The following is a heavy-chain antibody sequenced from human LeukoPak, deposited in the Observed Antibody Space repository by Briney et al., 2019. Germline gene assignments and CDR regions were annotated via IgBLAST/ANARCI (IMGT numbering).Heavy chain of an antibody. V-gene: IGHV1-69*08. CDR3: AREQQLVPNDAFDM. CDR1: GGTFRSYS. J-gene: IGHJ3*02. CDR2: IIPMLGAT. D-gene: IGHD6-13*01. Sequence: SVKVSCKASGGTFRSYSITWVRQAPGQGVEWMGRIIPMLGATNYAQKFQGRVTIIVDRSTNTAYMELSSLRSEDTAVYYCAREQQLVPNDAFDMWGQGTMVTVSS.